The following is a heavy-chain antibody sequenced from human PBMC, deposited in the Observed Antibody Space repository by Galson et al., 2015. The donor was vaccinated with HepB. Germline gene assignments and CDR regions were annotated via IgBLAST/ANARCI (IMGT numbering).Heavy chain of an antibody. CDR1: GFTFRSYT. V-gene: IGHV3-30-3*01. Sequence: SLRLSCAASGFTFRSYTMSWVRQAPGKGLEWVAAISDDGSNEYYADSVKGRFTMFRDNSKNTVFLQVNRLRAEDSALYYCARGGRSSLKGWFFDLWGCGTLVIVSS. CDR3: ARGGRSSLKGWFFDL. D-gene: IGHD6-13*01. J-gene: IGHJ2*01. CDR2: ISDDGSNE.